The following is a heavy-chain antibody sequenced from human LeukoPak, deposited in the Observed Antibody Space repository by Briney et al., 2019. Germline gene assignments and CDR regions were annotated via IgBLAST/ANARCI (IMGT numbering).Heavy chain of an antibody. J-gene: IGHJ5*02. D-gene: IGHD2-15*01. CDR1: GYTFTGYY. Sequence: GASVKVSCKASGYTFTGYYMHWVRQAPGQGLEWMGWMNPNSGNTGYAQKFQGRVTITRNTSISTAYMELSSLRSEDTAVYYCARVTAWSPNWFDPWGQGTLVTVSS. CDR2: MNPNSGNT. CDR3: ARVTAWSPNWFDP. V-gene: IGHV1-8*03.